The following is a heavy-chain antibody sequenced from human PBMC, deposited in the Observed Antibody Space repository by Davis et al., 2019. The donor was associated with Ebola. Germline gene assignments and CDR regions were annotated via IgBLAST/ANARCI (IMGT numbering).Heavy chain of an antibody. CDR3: AHKHDFWGGFGNDAFDI. V-gene: IGHV2-5*02. CDR2: IYWDGNK. CDR1: GFSLNTTGVA. Sequence: SGPTLVKPTQTLTLTCTFSGFSLNTTGVAVGWIRQPPGKALEWLALIYWDGNKHYSPSLENRVAISKDTSKNQVVLTMTNMDPVDTATYFCAHKHDFWGGFGNDAFDIWGQGTMVTVSS. J-gene: IGHJ3*02. D-gene: IGHD3-3*01.